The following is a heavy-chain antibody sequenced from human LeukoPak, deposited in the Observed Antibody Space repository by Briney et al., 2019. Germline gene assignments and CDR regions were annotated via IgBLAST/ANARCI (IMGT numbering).Heavy chain of an antibody. D-gene: IGHD6-13*01. J-gene: IGHJ4*02. CDR3: ARSDSSSWYSLHDY. CDR2: MNQDGSEK. CDR1: GFTFSSYW. Sequence: GGSLRLSCAASGFTFSSYWMTWVRQAPGKGLEWVANMNQDGSEKYHVDSVKDRFTISRDNAKNSLYLQMNSLRAEDTGVYFCARSDSSSWYSLHDYWGQGTLVTVSS. V-gene: IGHV3-7*01.